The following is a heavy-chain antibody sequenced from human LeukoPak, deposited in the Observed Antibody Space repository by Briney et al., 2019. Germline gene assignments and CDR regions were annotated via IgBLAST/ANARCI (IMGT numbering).Heavy chain of an antibody. CDR3: ARQYCSDTGCYIDAFDV. D-gene: IGHD2-2*02. CDR1: GGSISSYY. Sequence: PSETLSLTCTVSGGSISSYYWSWIRQPPGKGLEWIGYIYYSGSTNYNPSLKSRVTISVDTSKNQFSLKLSSVTAADTAVYYCARQYCSDTGCYIDAFDVWGQGTMVTVSS. V-gene: IGHV4-59*01. CDR2: IYYSGST. J-gene: IGHJ3*01.